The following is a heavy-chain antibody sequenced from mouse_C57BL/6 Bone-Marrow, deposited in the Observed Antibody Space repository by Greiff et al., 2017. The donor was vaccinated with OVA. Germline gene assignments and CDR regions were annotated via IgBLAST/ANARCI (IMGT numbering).Heavy chain of an antibody. CDR3: ARDYGSSTWFAY. D-gene: IGHD1-1*01. V-gene: IGHV1-82*01. CDR2: IYPGDGDT. CDR1: GYAFSSSW. Sequence: QLQLKESAPELVKPGASVKISCKASGYAFSSSWMNWVKQRPGKGLEWIGRIYPGDGDTNYNGKFKGKATLTADKSSSTAYMQLSSLTSEDSAVYFCARDYGSSTWFAYWGQGTLVTVSA. J-gene: IGHJ3*01.